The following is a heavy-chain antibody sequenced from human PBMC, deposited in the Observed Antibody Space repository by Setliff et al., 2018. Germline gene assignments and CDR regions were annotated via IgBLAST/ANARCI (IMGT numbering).Heavy chain of an antibody. CDR3: ARAHTWSLPNDNSGYPGWFDP. Sequence: SATLSLTCAVSGFPISSGYYWGWIRQPPGKGLEWIVNIHHSGKAYYNPSLKSRVTMSVDTSKNHVSLKLSSVTAADTAVYYCARAHTWSLPNDNSGYPGWFDPWGQGTLVTVSS. D-gene: IGHD3-22*01. V-gene: IGHV4-38-2*01. CDR2: IHHSGKA. J-gene: IGHJ5*02. CDR1: GFPISSGYY.